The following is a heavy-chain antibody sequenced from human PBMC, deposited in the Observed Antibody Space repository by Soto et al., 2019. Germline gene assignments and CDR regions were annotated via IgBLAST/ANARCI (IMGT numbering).Heavy chain of an antibody. D-gene: IGHD6-19*01. J-gene: IGHJ3*02. CDR3: ARELGSGWEPLGAFDI. Sequence: GGSLRLSCAASGFTVSSNYMSWVRQAPGKGLEWVSVIYSGGSTYYADSVKGRFTISRDNSKNTLYLQMNSLRAEDTAVYYCARELGSGWEPLGAFDIWGQGTMVTVSS. V-gene: IGHV3-66*01. CDR2: IYSGGST. CDR1: GFTVSSNY.